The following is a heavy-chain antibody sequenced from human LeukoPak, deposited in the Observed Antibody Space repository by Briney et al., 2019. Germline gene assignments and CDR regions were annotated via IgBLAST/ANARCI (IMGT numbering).Heavy chain of an antibody. CDR1: GASISSDNYY. CDR2: IYTSGST. CDR3: ATVFGGPVSRRFDP. D-gene: IGHD4-23*01. J-gene: IGHJ5*02. V-gene: IGHV4-61*02. Sequence: SQTLSLTCTVSGASISSDNYYWSWIRQPAGKGLEWIGRIYTSGSTNYNPSLKGRVTISLDTSKNQFSLKLSSVTAADTAVYYCATVFGGPVSRRFDPWGQGTLVTVSS.